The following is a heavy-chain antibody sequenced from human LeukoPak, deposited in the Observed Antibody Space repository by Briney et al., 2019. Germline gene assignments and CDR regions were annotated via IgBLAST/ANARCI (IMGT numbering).Heavy chain of an antibody. CDR1: GFTFSSYW. Sequence: GGSLRLSCAASGFTFSSYWMSWVRQAPGKGLEWVASIKQDGSEKSYVDSVKGRFTISKDNAKNSLYLQMNSLRAEDTAVYYCVRDFSLTRLERPFDSWGQGTLVTVSS. J-gene: IGHJ4*02. CDR3: VRDFSLTRLERPFDS. D-gene: IGHD1-1*01. V-gene: IGHV3-7*01. CDR2: IKQDGSEK.